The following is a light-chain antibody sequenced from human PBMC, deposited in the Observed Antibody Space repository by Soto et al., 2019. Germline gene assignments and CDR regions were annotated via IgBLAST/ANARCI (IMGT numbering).Light chain of an antibody. CDR2: EVS. CDR1: SSDIGGYNY. Sequence: QSVLTQPASVSGSPGQSITISCTGTSSDIGGYNYVSWYQQHPGKVPKLMIFEVSNRPSGVSYRFSGSKSGNTASLTISGLQAEDEADYYCSSYTGRSTLYVFVTGTKLTVL. J-gene: IGLJ1*01. CDR3: SSYTGRSTLYV. V-gene: IGLV2-14*01.